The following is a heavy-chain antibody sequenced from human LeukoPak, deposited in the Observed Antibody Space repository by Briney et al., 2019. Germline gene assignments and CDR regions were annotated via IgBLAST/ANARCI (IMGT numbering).Heavy chain of an antibody. J-gene: IGHJ6*02. CDR3: AKDSRESSGHFPYYYYYHYGLDV. CDR2: IYYSGST. CDR1: GGSVSSGSYY. Sequence: PSETLSLTRTDSGGSVSSGSYYWSWIRQPPGKGLEWIGYIYYSGSTNYNPSLKSRVTISVDTSKNQFSLNLSSVTAADTAVYYCAKDSRESSGHFPYYYYYHYGLDVWGQGTTVTVSS. V-gene: IGHV4-61*01. D-gene: IGHD3-22*01.